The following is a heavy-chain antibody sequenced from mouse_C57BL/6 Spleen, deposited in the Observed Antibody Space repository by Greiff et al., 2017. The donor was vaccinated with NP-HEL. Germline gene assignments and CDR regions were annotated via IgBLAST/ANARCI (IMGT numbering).Heavy chain of an antibody. CDR3: AKGGGYCGIRDY. V-gene: IGHV2-3*01. CDR1: GFSFTSYG. J-gene: IGHJ4*01. CDR2: IWGDGGT. Sequence: VKLVESGPGLVAPSQSLSITCTVSGFSFTSYGVSWVRQPPGKGLEWLGVIWGDGGTNYHSDPISRMGISKDNSTSQVFIKLNRLQTDDTATDYCAKGGGYCGIRDYWGQGTSVTVAS. D-gene: IGHD2-3*01.